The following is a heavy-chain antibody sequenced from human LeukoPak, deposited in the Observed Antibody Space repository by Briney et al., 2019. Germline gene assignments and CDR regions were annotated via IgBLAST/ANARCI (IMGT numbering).Heavy chain of an antibody. Sequence: ASVSVSCKASRYTFTGYFMHWVRQAPGQGLEWMGRINPNSGGTDYAQKFQGRVTMTRDTSISTAYMELSRLRSDDMAVYYCARDAGSCSSASCYGETMNWFDSWGQGTLVTVSS. D-gene: IGHD2-2*01. CDR1: RYTFTGYF. CDR2: INPNSGGT. J-gene: IGHJ5*01. CDR3: ARDAGSCSSASCYGETMNWFDS. V-gene: IGHV1-2*06.